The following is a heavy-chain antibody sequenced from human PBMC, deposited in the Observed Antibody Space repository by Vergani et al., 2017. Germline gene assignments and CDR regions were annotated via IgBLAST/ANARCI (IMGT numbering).Heavy chain of an antibody. Sequence: QVQLQQWGAGLLKPSETLSLTCAVYGGSFSGYYWSWIRQHPGKGLEWIGYIYYSGSTYYNPSLKSRVTISVDTSKNQFSLKLSSVTAADTAVYYCARDSLARGSSWTGIDYWGQGTLVTVSS. CDR1: GGSFSGYY. J-gene: IGHJ4*02. CDR3: ARDSLARGSSWTGIDY. D-gene: IGHD6-13*01. V-gene: IGHV4-34*01. CDR2: IYYSGST.